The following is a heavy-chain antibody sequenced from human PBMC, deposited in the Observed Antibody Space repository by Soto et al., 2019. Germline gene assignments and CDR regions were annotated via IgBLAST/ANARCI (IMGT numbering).Heavy chain of an antibody. CDR3: ARRSRAAVGQLDYYYYGMDV. CDR2: IYPTDSYT. J-gene: IGHJ6*02. D-gene: IGHD6-13*01. CDR1: GYSFTSYW. V-gene: IGHV5-51*01. Sequence: PGESLKISCKGSGYSFTSYWIGWVRQMPGKGLEWMGIIYPTDSYTKYSPSFQDHVTISTDKSISTAYLQWSRLKASDTAKHYCARRSRAAVGQLDYYYYGMDVWGQGTTVTVSS.